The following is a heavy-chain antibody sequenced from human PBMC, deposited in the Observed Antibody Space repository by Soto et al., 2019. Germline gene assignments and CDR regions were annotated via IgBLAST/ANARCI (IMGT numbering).Heavy chain of an antibody. CDR2: INPNSGDT. CDR1: GYTFTGYF. Sequence: KVSCKASGYTFTGYFMHWVRQAPGQGLEWMGWINPNSGDTNYPQKFQGWVTMTRDTSINTAYMEVSRLSSDDTAVYYCAREVAGGMDVWGQGTTVTVSS. J-gene: IGHJ6*02. V-gene: IGHV1-2*04. CDR3: AREVAGGMDV.